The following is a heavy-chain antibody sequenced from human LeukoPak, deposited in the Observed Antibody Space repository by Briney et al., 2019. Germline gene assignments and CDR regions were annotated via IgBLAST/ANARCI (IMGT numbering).Heavy chain of an antibody. Sequence: GGSLRLSCAASGFTFSSYWMSWVRQAPGKGLEWVANIKQDGSEKYYVDSVKGRFTISRDNAKNSLYLQMNSLRAEDTAVYYCARVTQNWNVYYYYYYMDVWGKGTTVTVSS. CDR2: IKQDGSEK. D-gene: IGHD1-1*01. J-gene: IGHJ6*03. CDR3: ARVTQNWNVYYYYYYMDV. V-gene: IGHV3-7*01. CDR1: GFTFSSYW.